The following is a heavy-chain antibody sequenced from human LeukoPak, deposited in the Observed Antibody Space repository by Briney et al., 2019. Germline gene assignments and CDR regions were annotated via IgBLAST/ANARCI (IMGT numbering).Heavy chain of an antibody. CDR3: ARERRYSSSWYDY. CDR1: GGSISSDIYY. D-gene: IGHD6-13*01. V-gene: IGHV4-31*03. CDR2: IQSSGST. J-gene: IGHJ4*02. Sequence: PSETLSLTCTVSGGSISSDIYYWTWIRQYPGKGLEWIGYIQSSGSTYYNPSLKSRVTMSRDMSKNQFSLKLTSVTAADTAVYYCARERRYSSSWYDYWGQGTLVTVSS.